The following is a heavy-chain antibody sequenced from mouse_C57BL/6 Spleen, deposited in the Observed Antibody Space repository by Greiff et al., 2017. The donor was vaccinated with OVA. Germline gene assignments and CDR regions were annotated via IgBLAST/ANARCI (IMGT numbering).Heavy chain of an antibody. Sequence: EVKLVESGGGLVQPGGSMKLSCAASGFTFSDAWMDWVRQSPEKGLEWVAEIRNKANNHATYYAESVKGRFTISRDDSKSSVYLQMNSLRAEDTGIYYCTRLAIYYDYDWYFDVWGTGTTVTVSS. D-gene: IGHD2-4*01. CDR1: GFTFSDAW. J-gene: IGHJ1*03. CDR2: IRNKANNHAT. V-gene: IGHV6-6*01. CDR3: TRLAIYYDYDWYFDV.